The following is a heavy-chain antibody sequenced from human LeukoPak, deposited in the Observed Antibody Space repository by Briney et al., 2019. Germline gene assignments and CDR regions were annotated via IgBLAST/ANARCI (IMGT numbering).Heavy chain of an antibody. CDR1: GCTFSNYE. D-gene: IGHD6-6*01. CDR3: ARTKYSSSNFFDY. Sequence: GGSLRLSCAASGCTFSNYEMNWVRQAPGKGLEWVSSISSSSSYIYYADSVKGRFTISRDNAKNSLYLQMNSLRAEDTAVYYCARTKYSSSNFFDYWGQGTLVTVSS. J-gene: IGHJ4*02. CDR2: ISSSSSYI. V-gene: IGHV3-21*01.